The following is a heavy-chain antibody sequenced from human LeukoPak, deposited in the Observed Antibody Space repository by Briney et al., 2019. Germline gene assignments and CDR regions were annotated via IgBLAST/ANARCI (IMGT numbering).Heavy chain of an antibody. D-gene: IGHD3-22*01. V-gene: IGHV4-39*01. CDR3: ARHRLGAYDSSGYFSYYYYMDV. J-gene: IGHJ6*03. Sequence: SQTLSLTCTVSGGSISSGSYYWSWIRQPPGKGLEWIGSIYYSGSTYYNPSLKSRVTISVDTSKNQFSLKLSSVTAADTAVYYCARHRLGAYDSSGYFSYYYYMDVWGKGTTVTISS. CDR1: GGSISSGSYY. CDR2: IYYSGST.